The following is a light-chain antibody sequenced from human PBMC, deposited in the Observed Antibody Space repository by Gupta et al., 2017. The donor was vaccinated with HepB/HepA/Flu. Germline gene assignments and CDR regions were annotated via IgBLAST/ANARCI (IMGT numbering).Light chain of an antibody. Sequence: QSVLTQSTSVSGTPGQRVTISCSGSSSNVGRNNVNWYQQLPGTAPKLLIYYNDERPSGVPDRISGSKSGTSASLAISGLQSEDEADYSCAAGDTSLNVVVYDGGTKRTVL. V-gene: IGLV1-44*01. CDR2: YND. CDR3: AAGDTSLNVVV. CDR1: SSNVGRNN. J-gene: IGLJ2*01.